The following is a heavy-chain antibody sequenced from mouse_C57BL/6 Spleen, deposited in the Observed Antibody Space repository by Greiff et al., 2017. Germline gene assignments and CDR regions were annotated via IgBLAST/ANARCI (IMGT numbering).Heavy chain of an antibody. J-gene: IGHJ3*01. CDR1: GFTFSSYA. D-gene: IGHD2-4*01. CDR2: ISSGGDYI. CDR3: TRDYDDGSFAY. Sequence: EVMLVESGEGLVKPGGSLKLSCAASGFTFSSYAMSWVRQTPEKRLEWVAYISSGGDYIYYADTVKGRFTISRDNARNTLYLQMSSLKSEDSAMYYCTRDYDDGSFAYWGQGTLVTVSA. V-gene: IGHV5-9-1*02.